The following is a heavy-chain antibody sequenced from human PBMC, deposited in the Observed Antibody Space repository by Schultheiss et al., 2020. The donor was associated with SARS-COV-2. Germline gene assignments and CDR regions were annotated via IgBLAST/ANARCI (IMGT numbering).Heavy chain of an antibody. V-gene: IGHV4-39*07. CDR2: IYHSGST. J-gene: IGHJ4*02. CDR3: AKDRVGATGSDY. CDR1: GGSISSSSYY. Sequence: SETLSLTCTVSGGSISSSSYYWGWIRQPPGKGLEWIGYIYHSGSTYYNPSLKSRVTISVDKSKNQCSLKLSSVTAADTAVYYCAKDRVGATGSDYWGQGTLVTVSS. D-gene: IGHD1-26*01.